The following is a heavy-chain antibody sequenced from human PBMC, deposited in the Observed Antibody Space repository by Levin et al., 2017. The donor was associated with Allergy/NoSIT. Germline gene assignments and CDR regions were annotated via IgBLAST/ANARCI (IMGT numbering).Heavy chain of an antibody. J-gene: IGHJ3*01. V-gene: IGHV3-33*01. CDR2: LWSDGTFK. CDR3: ARDPPLRDGFRGAFDL. CDR1: GFTFSLYG. D-gene: IGHD5-24*01. Sequence: HTGGSLRLSCTASGFTFSLYGLHWVRQAPGKGLEWVAGLWSDGTFKYYADSVKGRFTISRDNSKNTLYLQMNSLKDEDTAKYFCARDPPLRDGFRGAFDLWGQGTMVTVSS.